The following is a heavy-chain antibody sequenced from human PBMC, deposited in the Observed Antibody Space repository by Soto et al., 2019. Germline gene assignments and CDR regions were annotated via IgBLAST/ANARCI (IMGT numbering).Heavy chain of an antibody. CDR2: IYPGDSDT. V-gene: IGHV5-51*01. CDR3: ARPFGYCSGGSCLNAFDI. Sequence: PGESLKISCKGSGYSFTNYWIGWVRQMPGKGLEWMGIIYPGDSDTRYSPSFQGQVTFSADKSISTAYLLWSSLKASDTAMYYCARPFGYCSGGSCLNAFDIWGQGTMVTVSS. D-gene: IGHD2-15*01. CDR1: GYSFTNYW. J-gene: IGHJ3*02.